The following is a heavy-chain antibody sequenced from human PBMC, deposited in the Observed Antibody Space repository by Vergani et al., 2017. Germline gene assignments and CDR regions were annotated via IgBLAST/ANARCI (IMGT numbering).Heavy chain of an antibody. V-gene: IGHV1-18*01. CDR1: GYTFTSYG. CDR2: ISAYNGNT. Sequence: VQLVQSGAEVKKPGASVKVSCKASGYTFTSYGISWVGQAPGQGREWMGWISAYNGNTNYAQKLKGRVTMTTDTSTSTAYMDLRSLRTDDTAVYYCSRDCVGAAGLFDPWGQGTLVTVSS. D-gene: IGHD1-26*01. CDR3: SRDCVGAAGLFDP. J-gene: IGHJ5*02.